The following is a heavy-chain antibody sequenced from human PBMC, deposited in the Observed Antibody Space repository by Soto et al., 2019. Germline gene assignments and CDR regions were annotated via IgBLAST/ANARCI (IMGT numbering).Heavy chain of an antibody. V-gene: IGHV4-34*01. Sequence: PSETLSLTCTVYGGSFSDYYWTWVRQAPGRGLEWIGETNHSGNTNYNPSLKSRVTMSVDTSKNQFSLKVTSVTAADTAVYYCARGWDDSSGYRFDHWGPGTLVTAPQ. CDR3: ARGWDDSSGYRFDH. CDR2: TNHSGNT. CDR1: GGSFSDYY. D-gene: IGHD3-22*01. J-gene: IGHJ4*02.